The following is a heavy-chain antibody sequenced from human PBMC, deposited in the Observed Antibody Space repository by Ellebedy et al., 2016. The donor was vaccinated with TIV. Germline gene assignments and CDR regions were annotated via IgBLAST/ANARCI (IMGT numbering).Heavy chain of an antibody. D-gene: IGHD3-3*01. V-gene: IGHV1-8*01. CDR2: MNPNSGNT. CDR1: GYTFTSYD. Sequence: ASVKVSXXASGYTFTSYDINWVRQATGQGLEWMGWMNPNSGNTGYAQKFQGRVTMTRNTSISTAYMELSSLRSEDTAVYYCARGGGYDFWSGYYRGVGCYNWFDPWGQGTLVTVSS. CDR3: ARGGGYDFWSGYYRGVGCYNWFDP. J-gene: IGHJ5*02.